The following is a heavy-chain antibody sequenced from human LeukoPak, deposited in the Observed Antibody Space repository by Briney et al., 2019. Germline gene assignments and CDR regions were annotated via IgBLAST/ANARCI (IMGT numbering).Heavy chain of an antibody. V-gene: IGHV3-74*01. CDR1: GFTFSTYW. Sequence: GGPLRLSCAASGFTFSTYWMHWVRQAPGKGLVWVSRINRDGSSTNYADSVKGRFTISRDNAKNTVYLQMNSLSAEDTAMYYCTFSSYGDHVGVDAFDIWGQGTMVTVSS. J-gene: IGHJ3*02. CDR3: TFSSYGDHVGVDAFDI. CDR2: INRDGSST. D-gene: IGHD4-17*01.